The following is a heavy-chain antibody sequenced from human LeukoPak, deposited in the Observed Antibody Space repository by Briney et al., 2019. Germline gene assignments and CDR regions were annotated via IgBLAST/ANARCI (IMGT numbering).Heavy chain of an antibody. J-gene: IGHJ4*02. Sequence: GGSLRLSCAASGFTFSSYAMSWVRQAPGKGLEWVSAISGSGGSTYYADSVKGRFTISRDNSKNTLYVQMNSLRADDTAVYYCAKAYYYDSATRAYYFDYWGQGTLVTVSS. CDR2: ISGSGGST. D-gene: IGHD3-22*01. CDR3: AKAYYYDSATRAYYFDY. V-gene: IGHV3-23*01. CDR1: GFTFSSYA.